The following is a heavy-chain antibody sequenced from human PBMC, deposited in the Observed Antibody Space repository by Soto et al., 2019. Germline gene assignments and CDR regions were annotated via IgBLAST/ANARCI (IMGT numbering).Heavy chain of an antibody. J-gene: IGHJ5*02. CDR1: GFTFSSYW. V-gene: IGHV3-74*01. CDR3: ARDRPEYSSRSRTLTRGWFDP. Sequence: PGGSLRLSCAASGFTFSSYWMHWVRQAPGKGLVWVSRINSDGSSTSYADSVKGRFTISRDNAKNSLYLQMNSLRAEDTAVYYCARDRPEYSSRSRTLTRGWFDPWGQGTLVTVSS. CDR2: INSDGSST. D-gene: IGHD6-13*01.